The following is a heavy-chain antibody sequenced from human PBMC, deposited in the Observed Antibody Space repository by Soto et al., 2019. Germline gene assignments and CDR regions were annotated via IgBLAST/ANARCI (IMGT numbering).Heavy chain of an antibody. CDR3: ARVGGDYGDYYFDY. CDR1: GGTFSSYA. Sequence: ASVKVSCKASGGTFSSYAISWVRQAPGQGLEWMGGIIPIFGTANYAQKFQGRVTITADESTSTAYMELSSLRSEDTAVYYCARVGGDYGDYYFDYWGQGTLVTVSS. V-gene: IGHV1-69*13. J-gene: IGHJ4*02. D-gene: IGHD4-17*01. CDR2: IIPIFGTA.